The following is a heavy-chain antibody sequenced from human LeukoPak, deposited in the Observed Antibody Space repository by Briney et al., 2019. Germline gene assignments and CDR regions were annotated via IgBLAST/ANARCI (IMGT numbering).Heavy chain of an antibody. V-gene: IGHV3-11*01. CDR1: GSTFSDYY. CDR3: ARDLYCGGDCLFADY. D-gene: IGHD2-21*02. J-gene: IGHJ4*02. Sequence: GGSLRLSCAASGSTFSDYYMSWIRQAPGKGLEWVSYISSSGITIYYADSVKGRFTISRDNAKNSLYLQMNSPRAEDTAVYYCARDLYCGGDCLFADYWGQGTLVIVSS. CDR2: ISSSGITI.